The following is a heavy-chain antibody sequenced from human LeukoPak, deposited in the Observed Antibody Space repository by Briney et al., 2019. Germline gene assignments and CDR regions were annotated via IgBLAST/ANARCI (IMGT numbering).Heavy chain of an antibody. D-gene: IGHD1-14*01. CDR3: AGNQGY. CDR1: GFSFSSYW. V-gene: IGHV3-7*01. CDR2: IKRDGSEK. J-gene: IGHJ4*02. Sequence: PGGSLRLSCAASGFSFSSYWMSWVRQAPGKGLEWVANIKRDGSEKYYVDSVKGRFTIYRDNAKNSLDLQMDSLRAEDTAVYYFAGNQGYWGQGTLVTVSS.